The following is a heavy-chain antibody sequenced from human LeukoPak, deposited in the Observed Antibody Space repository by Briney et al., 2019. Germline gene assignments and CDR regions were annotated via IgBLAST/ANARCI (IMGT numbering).Heavy chain of an antibody. Sequence: GASVKVSCKASGGTFSSCAISWVRQAPGQGLEWMGGIIPIFGTANYAQKFQGRVTITADESTSTAYMELSSLRSEDTAVYYCARAKLGYCSSTSCFVDYYYGMDVWGQGTTVTVSS. D-gene: IGHD2-2*01. V-gene: IGHV1-69*13. CDR3: ARAKLGYCSSTSCFVDYYYGMDV. CDR2: IIPIFGTA. CDR1: GGTFSSCA. J-gene: IGHJ6*02.